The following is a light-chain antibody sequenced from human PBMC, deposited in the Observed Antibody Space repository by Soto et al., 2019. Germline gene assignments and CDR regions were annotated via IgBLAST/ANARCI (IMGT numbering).Light chain of an antibody. CDR1: SSDVGSFNL. CDR3: CSYASSRSYG. J-gene: IGLJ1*01. Sequence: QSVLAQPASVSGSPGQSITISCTGTSSDVGSFNLVSWYEQHPGKAPKLMIYEVNKRPSGVSNRFSGSKSGNTASLTISGLQAEDEADYYCCSYASSRSYGFGTGTKVTVL. V-gene: IGLV2-23*02. CDR2: EVN.